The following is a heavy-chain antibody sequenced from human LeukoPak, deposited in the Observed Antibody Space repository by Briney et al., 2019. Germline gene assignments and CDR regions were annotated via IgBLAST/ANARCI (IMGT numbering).Heavy chain of an antibody. V-gene: IGHV6-1*01. CDR1: RDSVSSNSVA. J-gene: IGHJ4*02. CDR2: TYYRSKWYN. CDR3: ARDHCSGGSCHWRFDY. Sequence: SQTLSLTCAISRDSVSSNSVAWNWIRQSPSRGLEWLGRTYYRSKWYNDYPVSVKGRITINPDTSKNQFSLQLNSVTPEETAVYYCARDHCSGGSCHWRFDYWGQGTLVTVSS. D-gene: IGHD2-15*01.